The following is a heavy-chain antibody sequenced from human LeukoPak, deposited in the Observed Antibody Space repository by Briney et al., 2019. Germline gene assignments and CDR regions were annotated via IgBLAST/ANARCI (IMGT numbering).Heavy chain of an antibody. CDR2: IYTSGST. Sequence: SETLSLTCTVSGGSISSGSYYWSWIRQPAGTGLEWIGRIYTSGSTNYNPSLKSRVTISVDTSKNQFSLKLSSVTAADTAVYYCAKGRVSLWELRSNYYYYYMDVWGKGTTVTISS. D-gene: IGHD1-26*01. J-gene: IGHJ6*03. CDR1: GGSISSGSYY. V-gene: IGHV4-61*02. CDR3: AKGRVSLWELRSNYYYYYMDV.